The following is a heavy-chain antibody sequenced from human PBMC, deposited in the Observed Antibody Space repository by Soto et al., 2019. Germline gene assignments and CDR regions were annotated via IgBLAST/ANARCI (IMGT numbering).Heavy chain of an antibody. CDR1: GYSFTSYW. D-gene: IGHD2-2*01. V-gene: IGHV5-51*01. CDR2: IYPGDSDT. CDR3: ARLIGYCSSTRCHALNGMDV. Sequence: GESLKISCKGSGYSFTSYWIGWVRQMPGKGLERMGIIYPGDSDTRYSPSFQGQVTISADKSISTAYLQWSSLKASDTAMYYCARLIGYCSSTRCHALNGMDVWGQGTTVTVSS. J-gene: IGHJ6*02.